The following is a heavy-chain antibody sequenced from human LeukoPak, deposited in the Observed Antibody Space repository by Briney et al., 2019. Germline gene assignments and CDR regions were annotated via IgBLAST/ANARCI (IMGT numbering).Heavy chain of an antibody. J-gene: IGHJ4*02. CDR1: GGSISSGSYY. D-gene: IGHD3-10*01. Sequence: SETLSLTYTVSGGSISSGSYYWSWIRQPAGKGLEWIGRIYTSGSTNYNPSLKSRVTISVDTSKNQFSLKLSSVTAADTAVYYCAREKDWGEWPYYFDYWGQGTLVTVSS. CDR3: AREKDWGEWPYYFDY. V-gene: IGHV4-61*02. CDR2: IYTSGST.